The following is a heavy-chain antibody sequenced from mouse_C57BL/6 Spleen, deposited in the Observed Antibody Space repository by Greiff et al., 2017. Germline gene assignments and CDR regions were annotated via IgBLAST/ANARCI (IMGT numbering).Heavy chain of an antibody. CDR2: IDPETGGT. CDR3: TRERTFDY. Sequence: VKLMESGAELVRPGASVTLSCKASGYTFTDYEMHWVKQTPVHGLEWIGAIDPETGGTAYNQKFKGKAILTADKSSSTAYMELRSLTSEDSAVYYCTRERTFDYWGQGTTLTVSS. J-gene: IGHJ2*01. CDR1: GYTFTDYE. V-gene: IGHV1-15*01.